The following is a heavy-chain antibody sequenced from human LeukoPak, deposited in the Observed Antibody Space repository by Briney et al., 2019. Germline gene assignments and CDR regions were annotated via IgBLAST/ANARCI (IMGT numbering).Heavy chain of an antibody. CDR3: AKDSSRRGDSSGYAS. V-gene: IGHV3-23*01. J-gene: IGHJ4*02. D-gene: IGHD3-22*01. CDR1: GFTFSSYV. CDR2: ISGSGGST. Sequence: GGSLRLSCAASGFTFSSYVMSWVRQAPGKGLEWVSAISGSGGSTYYADSVKGRFTISRDNSKNTLYLQMNSLRAEDTAVYYCAKDSSRRGDSSGYASWGQGTLVTVSS.